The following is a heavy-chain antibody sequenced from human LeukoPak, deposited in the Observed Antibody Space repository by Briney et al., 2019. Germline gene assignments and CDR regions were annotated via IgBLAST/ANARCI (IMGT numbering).Heavy chain of an antibody. CDR2: ISSSGSTI. CDR3: ARDWGSGWYGASDAFDI. CDR1: GFTFSDYC. J-gene: IGHJ3*02. V-gene: IGHV3-11*01. Sequence: GGSLRLSCAASGFTFSDYCMSWIRQAPGKGLEWVSYISSSGSTIYYADSVKGRFTISRDNAKNSLYLQMNSLRAEDTAVYYCARDWGSGWYGASDAFDIWGQGTMVTVSS. D-gene: IGHD6-19*01.